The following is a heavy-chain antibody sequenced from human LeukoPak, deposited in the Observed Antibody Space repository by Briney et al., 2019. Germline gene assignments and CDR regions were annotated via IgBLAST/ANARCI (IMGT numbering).Heavy chain of an antibody. V-gene: IGHV3-23*01. D-gene: IGHD5-12*01. CDR1: GFTFSSYG. J-gene: IGHJ5*02. CDR2: ISGSGGST. Sequence: PGGSLRLSCAASGFTFSSYGMSWVRQAPGKGLEWVSAISGSGGSTYYADSVKGRFTISRDNSKNTLYLQMNSLTAEDTAVYYCARARGISIVATFTRTQYNWFDPWGQGTLVTVSS. CDR3: ARARGISIVATFTRTQYNWFDP.